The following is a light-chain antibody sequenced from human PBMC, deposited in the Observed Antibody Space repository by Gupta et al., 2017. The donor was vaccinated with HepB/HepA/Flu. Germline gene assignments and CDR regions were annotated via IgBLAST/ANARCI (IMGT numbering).Light chain of an antibody. V-gene: IGLV2-23*02. CDR3: CSYAGSNTWV. CDR2: EVK. Sequence: QSALTQPASVSGSPGQSITISCTGPGSDIGTYNVVSWYQQSPGKAPTLMIYEVKKRPSGFSNRFSGSKSGYTASLTISGLQSEDEAHYYCCSYAGSNTWVFGGGTKLTVL. CDR1: GSDIGTYNV. J-gene: IGLJ3*02.